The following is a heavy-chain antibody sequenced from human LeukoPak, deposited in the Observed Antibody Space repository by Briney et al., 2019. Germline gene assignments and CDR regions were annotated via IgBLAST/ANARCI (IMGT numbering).Heavy chain of an antibody. V-gene: IGHV3-21*01. J-gene: IGHJ6*02. D-gene: IGHD4-17*01. CDR1: GFTSSSYS. Sequence: GGSLRLSCAASGFTSSSYSMNWVRQAPGQGLEWVSSISSSSSYTYYADSVKGRFTISRDNAKNSLYLQVNSLRAEDTAVYYCARLTTVTTSYYYGMDVWGQGTTVTVSS. CDR3: ARLTTVTTSYYYGMDV. CDR2: ISSSSSYT.